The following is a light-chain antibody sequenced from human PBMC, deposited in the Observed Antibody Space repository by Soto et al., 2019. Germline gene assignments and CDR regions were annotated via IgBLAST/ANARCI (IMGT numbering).Light chain of an antibody. CDR1: SSNIGNNY. V-gene: IGLV1-51*02. CDR2: ETN. CDR3: ASWDNSLSDGRV. Sequence: QSVLTQPPSVSAAPGQTVTISCSGSSSNIGNNYVSWYQHLPGAAPKLLIYETNRRPAGIPDRFSGSKSGTSATLGITGLQTADEGDYYCASWDNSLSDGRVFGPGTKLTVL. J-gene: IGLJ1*01.